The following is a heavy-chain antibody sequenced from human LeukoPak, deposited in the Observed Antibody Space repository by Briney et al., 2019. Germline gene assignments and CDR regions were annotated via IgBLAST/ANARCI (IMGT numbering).Heavy chain of an antibody. D-gene: IGHD2-21*01. CDR1: GGSISSYY. V-gene: IGHV4-4*07. J-gene: IGHJ3*02. CDR3: ASPDGTYFGGHDAFDI. CDR2: IYTSGST. Sequence: SETLSLTCTVSGGSISSYYWSWIRQPAGKGLEWIGRIYTSGSTNYNPSLKSRVTMSVDTSKNQFSLKLSSVTAADTAVYYCASPDGTYFGGHDAFDIWGQGTMVTVSS.